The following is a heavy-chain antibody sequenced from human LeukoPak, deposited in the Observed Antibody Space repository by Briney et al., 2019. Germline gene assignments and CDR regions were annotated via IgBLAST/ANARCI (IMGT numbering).Heavy chain of an antibody. J-gene: IGHJ5*02. CDR1: GFTFSSYS. D-gene: IGHD3-10*01. CDR3: ARDPSDYYGSGNWFDP. Sequence: PGGSLRLSCAASGFTFSSYSMNWVRQAPGKGLEWVSSISSSSSYIYYADSVKGRFTISRDNAKNSLYLQMNSLRAEDTAVYYCARDPSDYYGSGNWFDPWGQGTLVTVSS. V-gene: IGHV3-21*01. CDR2: ISSSSSYI.